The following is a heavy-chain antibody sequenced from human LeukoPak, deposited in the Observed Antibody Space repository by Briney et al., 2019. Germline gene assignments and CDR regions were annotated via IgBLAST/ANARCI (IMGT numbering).Heavy chain of an antibody. CDR3: ARGWSGSRGTTRLVFGQFDY. J-gene: IGHJ4*02. CDR2: INHSGST. CDR1: GGSFSGYY. V-gene: IGHV4-34*01. D-gene: IGHD1-1*01. Sequence: NPSETLSLTCAVYGGSFSGYYWSWIRQPPGKGLEWIGEINHSGSTNYNPSLKSRVTISVDTSKNQFSLKLGSVTAADTAAYYCARGWSGSRGTTRLVFGQFDYWGQGTLVTVSS.